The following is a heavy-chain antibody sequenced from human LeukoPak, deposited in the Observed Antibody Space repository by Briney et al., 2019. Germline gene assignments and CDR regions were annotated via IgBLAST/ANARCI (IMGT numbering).Heavy chain of an antibody. Sequence: PGGSLRLSCAVSGFTFSSYEMNWVRQAPGKGLEWLSYITSSGSTIYYADSVKGRFTISRDNAKNSLYLQMSSLGAEDTAIYCWGRVEVFDRSTGRAYYFDYGGKEPWVPVS. D-gene: IGHD2-2*01. CDR3: GRVEVFDRSTGRAYYFDY. CDR2: ITSSGSTI. J-gene: IGHJ4*01. V-gene: IGHV3-48*03. CDR1: GFTFSSYE.